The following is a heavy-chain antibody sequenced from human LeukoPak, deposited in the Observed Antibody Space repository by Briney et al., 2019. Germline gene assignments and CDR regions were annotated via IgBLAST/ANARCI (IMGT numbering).Heavy chain of an antibody. CDR2: IRYDGSNK. CDR1: GFTFSSYG. D-gene: IGHD6-13*01. Sequence: GGSLRLSCAASGFTFSSYGMHWVRQAPGKGLEGVAFIRYDGSNKYYADSVKGRFTISRDNSKNTLYLQMNSLKTEDTAVYYCTTVRRSIAAAGTLSDYYYGMDVWGQGTTVTVSS. CDR3: TTVRRSIAAAGTLSDYYYGMDV. V-gene: IGHV3-30*02. J-gene: IGHJ6*02.